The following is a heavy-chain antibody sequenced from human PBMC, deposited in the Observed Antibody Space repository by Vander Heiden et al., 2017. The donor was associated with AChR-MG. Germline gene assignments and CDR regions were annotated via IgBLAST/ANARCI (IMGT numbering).Heavy chain of an antibody. D-gene: IGHD6-6*01. CDR3: ARDKGGSSSFLDY. CDR2: IWYDGSNK. J-gene: IGHJ4*02. V-gene: IGHV3-33*01. Sequence: QVQLVESGGGVVQPGRSLRLSCAASGFTFSSYGMHWVRQAPGKGLEWVAVIWYDGSNKYYADSVKGRFTISRDNSKNTLYLQMNSLRAEDTAVYYCARDKGGSSSFLDYWGQGTLVTVSS. CDR1: GFTFSSYG.